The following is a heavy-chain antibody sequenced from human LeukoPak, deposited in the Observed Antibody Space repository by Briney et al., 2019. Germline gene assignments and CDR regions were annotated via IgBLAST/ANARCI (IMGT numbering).Heavy chain of an antibody. CDR1: GFTFSRYD. D-gene: IGHD4-23*01. J-gene: IGHJ6*03. V-gene: IGHV3-13*01. CDR2: IDSAGDT. Sequence: GGSLRLSCAASGFTFSRYDLHWVRHATGKGLEWVSAIDSAGDTYYPDSVKGRFTISRENAKNAVYLQIDSLRAGDTAVYYCARDAGGGSPPYYYYYYMDVWGKGTTVTVSS. CDR3: ARDAGGGSPPYYYYYYMDV.